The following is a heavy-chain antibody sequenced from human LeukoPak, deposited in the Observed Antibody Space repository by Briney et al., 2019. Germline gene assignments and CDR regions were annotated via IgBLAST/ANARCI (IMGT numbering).Heavy chain of an antibody. V-gene: IGHV3-48*03. CDR2: ISSSGRTM. J-gene: IGHJ4*02. Sequence: PGGSLRLSCTASGFTFSSYEMNWVRQAPGKGLEWVSHISSSGRTMYYADSVKGRFTISRDNAKNSLYLQMNSLRAEDTAVYYCARGGQDGSSHSWGQGTLVTVSS. CDR3: ARGGQDGSSHS. CDR1: GFTFSSYE. D-gene: IGHD3-22*01.